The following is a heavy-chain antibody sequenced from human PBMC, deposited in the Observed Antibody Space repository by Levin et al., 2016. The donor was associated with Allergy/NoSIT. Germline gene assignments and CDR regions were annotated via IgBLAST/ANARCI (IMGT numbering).Heavy chain of an antibody. CDR2: ISSSSSYI. D-gene: IGHD6-19*01. V-gene: IGHV3-21*01. J-gene: IGHJ4*02. Sequence: RQPPGKGLEWVSSISSSSSYIYYADSVKGRFTISRDNAKNSLYLQMNSLRAEDTAVYYCARSIAVAGLDYWGQGTLVTVSS. CDR3: ARSIAVAGLDY.